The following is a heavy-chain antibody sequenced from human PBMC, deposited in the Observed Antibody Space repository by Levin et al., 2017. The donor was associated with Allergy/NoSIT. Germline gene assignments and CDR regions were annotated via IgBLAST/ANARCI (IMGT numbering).Heavy chain of an antibody. Sequence: ASVKVSCKASGYSFSDYYMHWVRQAPGQGLEWMGWMNPKSGDTNYARKFQDRVTMTRDTSLSTAYMELTSLISDDTAVYYCARGSIVGASDKRSSDYWGQGSLVTVSS. CDR3: ARGSIVGASDKRSSDY. CDR1: GYSFSDYY. CDR2: MNPKSGDT. D-gene: IGHD1-26*01. J-gene: IGHJ4*02. V-gene: IGHV1-2*02.